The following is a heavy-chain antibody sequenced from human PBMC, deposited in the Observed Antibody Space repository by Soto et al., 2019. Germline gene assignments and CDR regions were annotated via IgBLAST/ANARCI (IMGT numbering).Heavy chain of an antibody. J-gene: IGHJ6*02. CDR2: IIPIFGTA. CDR1: GGTFSSYA. V-gene: IGHV1-69*01. CDR3: ASSRYSSSWYYYYYGMDV. D-gene: IGHD6-13*01. Sequence: VQLVQSGAEVKKPGSSGNVSCKASGGTFSSYAISWVRQAPGQGLEWMGGIIPIFGTANYAQKFQGRVTITADEATSTAYMELSSLRSEDTAVYYCASSRYSSSWYYYYYGMDVWGQGTTVTVSS.